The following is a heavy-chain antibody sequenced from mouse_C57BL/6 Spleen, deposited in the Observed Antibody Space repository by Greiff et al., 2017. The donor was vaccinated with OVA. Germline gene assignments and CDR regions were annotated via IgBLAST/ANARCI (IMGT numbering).Heavy chain of an antibody. D-gene: IGHD1-1*01. CDR3: TTYYYGSSSDGYYAMDY. V-gene: IGHV14-4*01. CDR2: IDPENGDT. CDR1: GFNIKDDY. Sequence: EVQLQQSGAELVRPGASVKLSCTASGFNIKDDYMHWVKQRPEQGLEWIGWIDPENGDTEYASKFQGKATITADTSSNTAYLQLSSLTSEDTAVYYCTTYYYGSSSDGYYAMDYWGQGTSVTVSS. J-gene: IGHJ4*01.